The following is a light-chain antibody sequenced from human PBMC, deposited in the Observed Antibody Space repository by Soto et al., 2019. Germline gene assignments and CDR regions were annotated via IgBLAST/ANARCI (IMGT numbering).Light chain of an antibody. Sequence: DIQLTQSPSTLSASVGDRVTITCRASQSISSWVAWYQQKPGKAPKLLVYKASSLESGVPSRFSGSGSGTEFTLTISTLQPDDFATYYCQQYETYPLTFGGGTKVEIK. CDR1: QSISSW. CDR2: KAS. J-gene: IGKJ4*01. CDR3: QQYETYPLT. V-gene: IGKV1-5*03.